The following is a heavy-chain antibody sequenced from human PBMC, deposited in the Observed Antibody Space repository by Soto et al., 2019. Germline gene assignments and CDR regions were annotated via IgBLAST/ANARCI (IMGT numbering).Heavy chain of an antibody. Sequence: QVTLKESGPVLVNPTETLTLTCTVSGFSLSNARMGVSWIRQPPGKALEWLAHIFSNDEKSYSTSLKSRLTISKDTSKSQVVLTMTNMDPVDTATYYCARIRRITMVRGAAYYFDYWGQGTLVTVSS. CDR2: IFSNDEK. J-gene: IGHJ4*02. V-gene: IGHV2-26*01. CDR1: GFSLSNARMG. CDR3: ARIRRITMVRGAAYYFDY. D-gene: IGHD3-10*01.